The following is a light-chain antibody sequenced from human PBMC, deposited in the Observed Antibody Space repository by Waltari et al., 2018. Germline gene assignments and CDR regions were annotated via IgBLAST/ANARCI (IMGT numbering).Light chain of an antibody. Sequence: QSVLTPPPSASGNPGQRVTISCSGSSSNIGSKHLYWYQQHPGASPTLLIYRNNQRPSGVPDRFSGSKSGTSASPAISGLRSEDEADYYCAAWDDSLSGRVFGGGTKLTVL. V-gene: IGLV1-47*01. CDR2: RNN. CDR3: AAWDDSLSGRV. J-gene: IGLJ3*02. CDR1: SSNIGSKH.